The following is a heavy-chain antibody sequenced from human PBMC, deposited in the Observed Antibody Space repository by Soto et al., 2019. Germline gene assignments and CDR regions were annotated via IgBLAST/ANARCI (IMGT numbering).Heavy chain of an antibody. CDR3: AKGGGYRPFDY. V-gene: IGHV3-23*01. CDR1: GFTFSSYA. Sequence: EVQLLESGGGLVQPGGFLRLSCAASGFTFSSYAMSWVRQAPGKGLEWVSAISISGGSTYYADSVRGRFTISRDNSGNTLYLQMNSLRADDTAVYYCAKGGGYRPFDYWGQGTLVTVSS. CDR2: ISISGGST. D-gene: IGHD3-22*01. J-gene: IGHJ4*02.